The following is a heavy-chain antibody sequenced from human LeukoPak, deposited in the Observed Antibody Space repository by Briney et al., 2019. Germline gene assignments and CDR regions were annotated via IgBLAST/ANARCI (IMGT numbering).Heavy chain of an antibody. D-gene: IGHD3-22*01. V-gene: IGHV4-34*01. Sequence: PSETLSLTCAVYGGSFSGYYWSWIRQPPGKGLEWIGEINHSGSTYYNPSLKSRVTISVDTSKNQFSLKLSSVTAADTAVYYCARYTNYGSSGYVLDYWGQGTLVTVSS. J-gene: IGHJ4*02. CDR1: GGSFSGYY. CDR3: ARYTNYGSSGYVLDY. CDR2: INHSGST.